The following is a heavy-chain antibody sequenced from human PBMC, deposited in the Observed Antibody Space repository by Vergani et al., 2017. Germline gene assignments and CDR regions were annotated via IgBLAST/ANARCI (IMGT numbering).Heavy chain of an antibody. Sequence: EVQLLESGGGLVQPGGSLRLSCAASGFTFSSYAMSWVRQAPGKGLEWVSAISGSGGSTYYADSVKGRFTISRDNSKNTLYLQMNSLRAEDTAVYYCAKDLQKGGMIVVVITTSFDIWGQGTMVTVSS. CDR1: GFTFSSYA. J-gene: IGHJ3*02. D-gene: IGHD3-22*01. V-gene: IGHV3-23*01. CDR2: ISGSGGST. CDR3: AKDLQKGGMIVVVITTSFDI.